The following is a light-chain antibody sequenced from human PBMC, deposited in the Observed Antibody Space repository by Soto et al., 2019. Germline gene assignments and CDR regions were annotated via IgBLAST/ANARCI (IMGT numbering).Light chain of an antibody. CDR2: RNN. CDR3: DAWDNNLGGPA. J-gene: IGLJ2*01. CDR1: NSNIGSKY. V-gene: IGLV1-47*01. Sequence: QTVLTQPPSASGTPGQRVSISCSGSNSNIGSKYVYWYQQLPGTAPKLLMYRNNQRPSGVPDRFSGSKSGTSASLAISGLRSEDEADYYRDAWDNNLGGPAFGGGTKLTVL.